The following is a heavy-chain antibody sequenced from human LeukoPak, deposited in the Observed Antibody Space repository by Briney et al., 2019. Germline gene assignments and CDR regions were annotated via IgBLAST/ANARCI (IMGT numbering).Heavy chain of an antibody. V-gene: IGHV3-30*02. CDR3: AKDRILWWEYSPSYYFDY. J-gene: IGHJ4*02. CDR2: IRYDGNNR. Sequence: AGGSLRLSCAASGFTFNNYAMHWVGQAPGKGLDWVAIIRYDGNNRHYADSVKGRFTISRDNSKNTLYLQMNSLRAEDTAVYYCAKDRILWWEYSPSYYFDYWGQGILVTVSS. CDR1: GFTFNNYA. D-gene: IGHD2-21*01.